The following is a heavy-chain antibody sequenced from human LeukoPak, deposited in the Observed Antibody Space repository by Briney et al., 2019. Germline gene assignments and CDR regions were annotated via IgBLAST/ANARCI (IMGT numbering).Heavy chain of an antibody. CDR3: ATVSGGDYFDY. J-gene: IGHJ4*02. CDR1: GFTVSGDS. D-gene: IGHD3-10*01. CDR2: TYSGDST. V-gene: IGHV3-53*01. Sequence: GGSLRLSCAASGFTVSGDSMSWVRQAPGKGLEWVSLTYSGDSTYYADSVKGRFTISRDNSKNTLYLQMNSLRAEDTAMYYCATVSGGDYFDYWGQGTLVTVSS.